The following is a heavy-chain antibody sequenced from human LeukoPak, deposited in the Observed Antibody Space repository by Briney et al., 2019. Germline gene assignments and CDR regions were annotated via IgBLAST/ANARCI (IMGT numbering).Heavy chain of an antibody. D-gene: IGHD6-19*01. Sequence: PSETLSLTCTVSGGSISSSSYYWGWIRQPPGKGLEWIGSIYYSGSTHYNPSLKSRVTISVDTSKNQFSLKLSSVTAADTAVYYCARLDQWLVTYYFDYWGQGTLVTVSS. V-gene: IGHV4-39*01. CDR1: GGSISSSSYY. J-gene: IGHJ4*02. CDR2: IYYSGST. CDR3: ARLDQWLVTYYFDY.